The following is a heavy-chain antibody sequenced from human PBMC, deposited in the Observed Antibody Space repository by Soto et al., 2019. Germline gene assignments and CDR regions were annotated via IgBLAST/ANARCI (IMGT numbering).Heavy chain of an antibody. V-gene: IGHV3-33*01. D-gene: IGHD6-13*01. Sequence: QVQLVEYGGGVVQPGRSLRLSCAASGFTFSSYGMHWVRQAPGKGLEWVAVIWYDGTNKYYADSVKGRFTISRDNSKNTLYLQMNSLRAEDTAVYYCARDRGAVAGTRYYYGMDVWGQGTTVTVSS. CDR2: IWYDGTNK. J-gene: IGHJ6*02. CDR3: ARDRGAVAGTRYYYGMDV. CDR1: GFTFSSYG.